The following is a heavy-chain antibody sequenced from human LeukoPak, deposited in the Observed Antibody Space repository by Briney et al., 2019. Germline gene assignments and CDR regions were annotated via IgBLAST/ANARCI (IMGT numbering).Heavy chain of an antibody. V-gene: IGHV3-30*18. CDR2: ISYDGSNK. Sequence: GGSLRLSCAASGFTFKNYGRHWVRQAPGRGLEWVAVISYDGSNKYYADSVKGRFTISRDNSKNTLYLQMNSLRAEDTAVYYCAKSYKSGFDPWGQGTLVTVSS. CDR1: GFTFKNYG. D-gene: IGHD1-1*01. J-gene: IGHJ5*02. CDR3: AKSYKSGFDP.